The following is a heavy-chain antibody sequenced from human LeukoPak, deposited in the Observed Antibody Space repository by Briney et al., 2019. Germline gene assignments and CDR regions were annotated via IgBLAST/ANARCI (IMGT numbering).Heavy chain of an antibody. Sequence: ASVKVSCKASGYTFTGYYMHWVRQAPGQGLEWMGWISAYNGNTNYAQKLQGRVTVTTDTSTSTAYMELRSLRSDDTAVYYCARYYYDSSGPDYWGQGTLVTVSS. D-gene: IGHD3-22*01. V-gene: IGHV1-18*04. J-gene: IGHJ4*02. CDR2: ISAYNGNT. CDR3: ARYYYDSSGPDY. CDR1: GYTFTGYY.